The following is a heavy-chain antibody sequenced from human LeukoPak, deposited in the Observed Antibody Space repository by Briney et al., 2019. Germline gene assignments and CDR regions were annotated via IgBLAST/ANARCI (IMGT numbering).Heavy chain of an antibody. J-gene: IGHJ4*02. CDR1: GGSISSSSYY. V-gene: IGHV4-39*01. CDR2: IYYSGST. Sequence: SETLSLTCTVSGGSISSSSYYWGWIRQPPGKGLEWIGSIYYSGSTYYNPSLKSRVTISVNTSKNQFSLKLSSVTAADTAVYYCARGPTAMVTLHFDYWGQGTLVTVSS. D-gene: IGHD5-18*01. CDR3: ARGPTAMVTLHFDY.